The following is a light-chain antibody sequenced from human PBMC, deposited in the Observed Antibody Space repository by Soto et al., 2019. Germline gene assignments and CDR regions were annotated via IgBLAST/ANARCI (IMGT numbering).Light chain of an antibody. CDR2: DAS. CDR1: QGISSA. Sequence: AIQLTQSPSSLSASVGDRVTITCRASQGISSALAWYQQKPGKGPKLLIYDASYLESGVPSRFSGSGSGTDFTLTISSLQPEDFATYYCQHFNNYPLTFGPGTKVDIK. J-gene: IGKJ3*01. CDR3: QHFNNYPLT. V-gene: IGKV1D-13*01.